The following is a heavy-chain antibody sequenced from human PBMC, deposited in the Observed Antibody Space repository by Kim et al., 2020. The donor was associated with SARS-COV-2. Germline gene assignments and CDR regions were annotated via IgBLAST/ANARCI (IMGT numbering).Heavy chain of an antibody. V-gene: IGHV3-11*01. Sequence: VKGRFTISRDNAKNSLYLQMNSRRAEDTAVYFCARAGYYDSSGYYRGYFDYWGQGTLVTVSS. D-gene: IGHD3-22*01. J-gene: IGHJ4*02. CDR3: ARAGYYDSSGYYRGYFDY.